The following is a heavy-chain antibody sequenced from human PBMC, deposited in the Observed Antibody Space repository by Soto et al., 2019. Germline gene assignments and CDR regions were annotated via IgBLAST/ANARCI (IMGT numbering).Heavy chain of an antibody. D-gene: IGHD3-9*01. CDR1: GFVFISYA. CDR3: AKNKVDILTAYPPGPFDN. CDR2: ISASGGST. Sequence: PGGSLRLSCAASGFVFISYAMICFRHSPFKWLEWVSAISASGGSTYYADSVKGRFIISRDNSKSTLYLQMNSLRAEDTAVYYCAKNKVDILTAYPPGPFDNWGQGTLVTVSS. V-gene: IGHV3-23*01. J-gene: IGHJ4*02.